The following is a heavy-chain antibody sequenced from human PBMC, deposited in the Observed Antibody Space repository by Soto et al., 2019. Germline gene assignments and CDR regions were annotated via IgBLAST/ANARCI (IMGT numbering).Heavy chain of an antibody. D-gene: IGHD3-16*02. J-gene: IGHJ3*02. CDR2: MNPNSGNT. CDR3: ARGLGSYDYIWGSYRPSAFDI. Sequence: GASVKVSCKASGYTFTSYDINWVRQATGQGLEWMGWMNPNSGNTGYAQKFQGRVTMTRNTSISTAYMELSSLRSEDTAVYYCARGLGSYDYIWGSYRPSAFDIWGQGTMVTVSS. V-gene: IGHV1-8*01. CDR1: GYTFTSYD.